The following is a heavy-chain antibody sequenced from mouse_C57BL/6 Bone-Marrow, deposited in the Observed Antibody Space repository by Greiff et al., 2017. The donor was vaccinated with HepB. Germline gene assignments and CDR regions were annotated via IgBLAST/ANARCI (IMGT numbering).Heavy chain of an antibody. CDR1: GYTFTSYW. CDR2: IDPSDSYT. V-gene: IGHV1-50*01. CDR3: APYLGY. J-gene: IGHJ2*01. D-gene: IGHD5-5*01. Sequence: QVQLQQPGAELVKPGASVKLSCKASGYTFTSYWMQWVKQRPGQGLEWIGEIDPSDSYTNYNQKFKGKATLTVDTSSSTAYMQLSSLTSEDSAVCYCAPYLGYWGQGTTLTVSS.